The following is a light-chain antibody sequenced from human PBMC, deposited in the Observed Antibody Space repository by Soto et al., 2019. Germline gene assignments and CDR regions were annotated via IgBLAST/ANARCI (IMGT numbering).Light chain of an antibody. CDR2: DAY. V-gene: IGKV3-15*01. J-gene: IGKJ1*01. CDR1: QSVSSN. CDR3: QQYNNWPET. Sequence: EIVMTQSPATLSVSPGERATLSCRASQSVSSNLAWYQQKVGQAPRVLIYDAYTRATGIPGRFSGSGSGTEVTLNISSLQSEDCAVYYCQQYNNWPETFGQGTKVEIK.